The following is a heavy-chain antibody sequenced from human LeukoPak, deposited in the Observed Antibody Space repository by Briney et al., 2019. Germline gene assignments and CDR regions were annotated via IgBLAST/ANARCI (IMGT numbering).Heavy chain of an antibody. CDR2: IKSKTDGGTT. CDR3: STTYYYDSSEGY. CDR1: GFTFSGRW. Sequence: PGGSLRLSCAASGFTFSGRWMSWLRQAPGKGLEWVGRIKSKTDGGTTDYAAPVKGRFTISRDDSKNTLYLQMNSLKTEDTAVYYCSTTYYYDSSEGYWGQGTLVTVSS. V-gene: IGHV3-15*01. J-gene: IGHJ4*02. D-gene: IGHD3-22*01.